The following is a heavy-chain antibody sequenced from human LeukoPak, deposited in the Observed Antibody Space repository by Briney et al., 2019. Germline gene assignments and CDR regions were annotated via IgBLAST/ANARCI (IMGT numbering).Heavy chain of an antibody. CDR2: ISYDGSNK. CDR3: TSQRGSYDAGIGY. CDR1: GFTFSSYG. J-gene: IGHJ4*02. Sequence: GGSLRLSCAASGFTFSSYGMHWVRQAPGKGLEWVAVISYDGSNKYYADSVKGRFTISRDNSNNTLFLQMNSLRVEDTAVYYCTSQRGSYDAGIGYWGQGTLVAVSS. D-gene: IGHD6-19*01. V-gene: IGHV3-30*03.